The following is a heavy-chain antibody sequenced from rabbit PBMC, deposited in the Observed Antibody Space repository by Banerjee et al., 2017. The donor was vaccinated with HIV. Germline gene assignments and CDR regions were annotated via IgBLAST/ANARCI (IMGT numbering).Heavy chain of an antibody. CDR3: AREEVVAGYGGVGHAMGLAL. CDR2: IDTDSNT. V-gene: IGHV1S45*01. CDR1: GFSFSSNYW. J-gene: IGHJ4*01. Sequence: QEQLVESGGDLVKPGASLTLTCTASGFSFSSNYWICWVRQAPGKGLEWIACIDTDSNTYYASWAKGRFTISQDSSTSVTLQMTSLTAADTATYFCAREEVVAGYGGVGHAMGLALWGPGTLVTVS. D-gene: IGHD3-1*01.